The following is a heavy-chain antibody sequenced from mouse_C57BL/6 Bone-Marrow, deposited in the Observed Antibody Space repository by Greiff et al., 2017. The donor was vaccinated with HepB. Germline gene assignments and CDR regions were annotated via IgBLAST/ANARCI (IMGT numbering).Heavy chain of an antibody. Sequence: VKLMESGAELVRPGTSVKMSCKASGYTFTNYWIGWAKQRPGHGLEWIGDIYPGGGYTNYNEKFKGKATLTADKSSSTAYMQFSSLTSEDSAIYYCARRGLLYYYAMDYWGQGTSVTVSS. CDR3: ARRGLLYYYAMDY. V-gene: IGHV1-63*01. CDR1: GYTFTNYW. J-gene: IGHJ4*01. D-gene: IGHD2-12*01. CDR2: IYPGGGYT.